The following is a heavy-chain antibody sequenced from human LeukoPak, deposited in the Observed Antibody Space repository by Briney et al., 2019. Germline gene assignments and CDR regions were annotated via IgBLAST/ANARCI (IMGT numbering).Heavy chain of an antibody. CDR2: ISGSGGST. Sequence: GGSLRLSCAASGFTFSSYAMSWVRQAPGKGLEWVSGISGSGGSTYYADSVKGRFTISRDNSKNTLYLQMNSLRAEDTAVYYCAKAPPGWYYYGSRSYYFDYWGQGTLVTVSS. V-gene: IGHV3-23*01. D-gene: IGHD3-10*01. CDR3: AKAPPGWYYYGSRSYYFDY. J-gene: IGHJ4*02. CDR1: GFTFSSYA.